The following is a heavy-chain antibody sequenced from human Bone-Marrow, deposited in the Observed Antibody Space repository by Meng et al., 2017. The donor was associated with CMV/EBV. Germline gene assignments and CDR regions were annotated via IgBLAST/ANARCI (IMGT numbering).Heavy chain of an antibody. CDR1: GYSFTSYW. CDR2: IYPGDSDT. CDR3: ARRGYCSSTSCYNVYYYYSMDF. V-gene: IGHV5-51*01. D-gene: IGHD2-2*02. Sequence: GESLKISCKGSGYSFTSYWSGWVRQMPGKGLEWMGSIYPGDSDTRYSPSFQGQVTISADQSISTAYLQWSSLKASDTAMYYCARRGYCSSTSCYNVYYYYSMDFWGQGTTVTVSS. J-gene: IGHJ6*02.